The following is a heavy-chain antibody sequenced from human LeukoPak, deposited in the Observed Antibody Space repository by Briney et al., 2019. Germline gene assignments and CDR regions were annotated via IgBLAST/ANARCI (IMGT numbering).Heavy chain of an antibody. J-gene: IGHJ6*02. V-gene: IGHV3-33*01. CDR1: GFTFSSYG. Sequence: GGSLRLSCAASGFTFSSYGMHWVRQAPGKGLEWVAVIWYDGSNKYYADSVKGRFTISRDNSKNTLYLQMNSLRAEDTAVYYCARDQGAQDIVVVPAAAPDYHYYGMDVWGQGTTVTVSS. D-gene: IGHD2-2*01. CDR2: IWYDGSNK. CDR3: ARDQGAQDIVVVPAAAPDYHYYGMDV.